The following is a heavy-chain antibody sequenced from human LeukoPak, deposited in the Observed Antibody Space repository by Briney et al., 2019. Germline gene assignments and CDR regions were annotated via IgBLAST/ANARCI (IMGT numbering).Heavy chain of an antibody. CDR2: IHPRDSDT. Sequence: GESLKISCKGSGYIFTTSWIGWVRQMPGKGLEWMGIIHPRDSDTRCRPSFQGQVTISADKSISTAYLQWNSLKASDTAMYYCARGIEAAAVTEFDYWGQGTLVTVSS. J-gene: IGHJ4*02. V-gene: IGHV5-51*01. CDR1: GYIFTTSW. D-gene: IGHD6-13*01. CDR3: ARGIEAAAVTEFDY.